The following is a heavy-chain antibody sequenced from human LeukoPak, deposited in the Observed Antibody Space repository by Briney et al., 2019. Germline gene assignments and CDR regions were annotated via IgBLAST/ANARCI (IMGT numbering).Heavy chain of an antibody. CDR1: GYSFTSYW. CDR3: ARHDEAYCGGDCYNFDY. J-gene: IGHJ4*02. V-gene: IGHV5-51*01. D-gene: IGHD2-21*02. CDR2: IYPGDSDT. Sequence: GESLKISCKGSGYSFTSYWIGWVRQMPGKGLEWMGIIYPGDSDTRYGPSFQGQVPISADKSISTAYLQWSSLKASDTAMYYCARHDEAYCGGDCYNFDYWGQGTLVTVSS.